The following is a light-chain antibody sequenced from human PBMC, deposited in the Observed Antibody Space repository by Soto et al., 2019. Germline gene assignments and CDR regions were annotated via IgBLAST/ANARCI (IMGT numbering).Light chain of an antibody. CDR3: QQRSDWPLT. Sequence: EMVLTQSPATLSLSPGESATLSCRASQSVNSYLAWYQQKPGQAPRLLIFDASNRATGIPARFSGSGFGTDFTLTISSLEPEDFAVYYCQQRSDWPLTFGGGTTVEI. CDR2: DAS. J-gene: IGKJ4*01. CDR1: QSVNSY. V-gene: IGKV3-11*01.